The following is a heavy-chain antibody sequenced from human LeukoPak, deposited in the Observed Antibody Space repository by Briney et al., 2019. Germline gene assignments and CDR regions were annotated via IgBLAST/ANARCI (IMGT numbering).Heavy chain of an antibody. D-gene: IGHD6-13*01. CDR1: GFTFSSYG. CDR2: ISYDGSNK. J-gene: IGHJ4*02. Sequence: PGGSLRLSCAASGFTFSSYGMHWVRQAPGKGLEWVAVISYDGSNKYYADSVKGRFTISRDSSKNTLYLQMNSLRAEDTAVYYCAKDSRSGYSSSSDYWGQGTLVTVSS. CDR3: AKDSRSGYSSSSDY. V-gene: IGHV3-30*18.